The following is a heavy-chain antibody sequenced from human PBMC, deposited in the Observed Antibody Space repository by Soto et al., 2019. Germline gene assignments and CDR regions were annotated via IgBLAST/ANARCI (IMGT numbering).Heavy chain of an antibody. CDR3: ARGAHLNITMVRGVTHPFGMDV. V-gene: IGHV1-69*13. CDR1: GGTFSSYA. D-gene: IGHD3-10*01. CDR2: IIPIFGTA. Sequence: GASVKVSCKASGGTFSSYAISWVRQAPGQGLEWMGGIIPIFGTANYAQKFQGRVTITADESTSTAYMELSSLRSEDTAVYYCARGAHLNITMVRGVTHPFGMDVWGQGTTVTVSS. J-gene: IGHJ6*02.